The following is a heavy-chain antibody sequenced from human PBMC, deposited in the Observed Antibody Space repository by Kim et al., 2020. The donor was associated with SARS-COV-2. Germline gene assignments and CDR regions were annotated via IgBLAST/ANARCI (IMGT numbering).Heavy chain of an antibody. CDR2: INSDGSST. CDR3: ARDYGSGRPLLGSPWFDP. Sequence: GGSLRLSCAASGFTFSSYWMHWVRQAPGKGLVWVSRINSDGSSTSYADSVKGRFTISRDNAKNTLYLQMNSLRAEDTAVYYCARDYGSGRPLLGSPWFDPWGQGTLVTVSS. V-gene: IGHV3-74*01. D-gene: IGHD3-10*01. CDR1: GFTFSSYW. J-gene: IGHJ5*02.